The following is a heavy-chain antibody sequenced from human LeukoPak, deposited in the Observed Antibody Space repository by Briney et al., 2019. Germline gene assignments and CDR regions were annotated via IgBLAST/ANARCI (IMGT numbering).Heavy chain of an antibody. CDR3: ARGTYFDY. V-gene: IGHV1-18*01. Sequence: AASVKVSCKASGYTLTSYIITWVRQAPGQGLEWMGWISAYNGNTNSAQNLQGRVTMTTDTSTSTAYMELRSLRSDDTAVYYCARGTYFDYWGQGTLVTVSS. CDR1: GYTLTSYI. J-gene: IGHJ4*02. CDR2: ISAYNGNT.